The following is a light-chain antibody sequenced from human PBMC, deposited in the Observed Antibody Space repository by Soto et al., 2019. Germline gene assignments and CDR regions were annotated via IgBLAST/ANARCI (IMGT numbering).Light chain of an antibody. V-gene: IGKV1-39*01. CDR2: AAS. CDR3: QQSYSTLWMWT. CDR1: QSISSY. Sequence: DIQMTQSPSSLSASVGDRVTITCRASQSISSYLNWYQQKPGKAPKLLIYAASSLQSGVPSRFSGSGSGTDFTLTISSLQPEDFATYYCQQSYSTLWMWTFGQGTKVDIK. J-gene: IGKJ1*01.